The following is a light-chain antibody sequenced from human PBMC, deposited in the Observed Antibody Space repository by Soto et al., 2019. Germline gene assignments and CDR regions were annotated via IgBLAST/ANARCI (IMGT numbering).Light chain of an antibody. Sequence: IVLTQSPATLSLSPGERATLSCRASQSISSSLAWYQQKPGQAPRLLIYDASNRATGIPARFSGSGSGTDFTLTISSLEPQDFAVYYCQQRSSWPGAFGQGTKVEIK. CDR3: QQRSSWPGA. V-gene: IGKV3-11*01. J-gene: IGKJ1*01. CDR1: QSISSS. CDR2: DAS.